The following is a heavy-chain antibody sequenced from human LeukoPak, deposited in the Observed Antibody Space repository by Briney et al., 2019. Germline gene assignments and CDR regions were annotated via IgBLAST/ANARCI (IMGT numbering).Heavy chain of an antibody. CDR3: ARGFNRGFDP. V-gene: IGHV3-53*01. D-gene: IGHD3-10*01. CDR1: GFTVNSNY. CDR2: IYSGGTT. Sequence: GGSLRLSCAASGFTVNSNYWSWVRQAPGKGLEWVSVIYSGGTTYYADSVKGRFTFSRDNPKNILHLQMNSLRAEDTAVYYCARGFNRGFDPWGQGTLVIVSS. J-gene: IGHJ5*02.